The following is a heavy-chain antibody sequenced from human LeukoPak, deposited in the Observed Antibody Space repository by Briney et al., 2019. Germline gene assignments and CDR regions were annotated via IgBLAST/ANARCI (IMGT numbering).Heavy chain of an antibody. J-gene: IGHJ4*02. CDR1: GFTFSSYG. Sequence: GGSLRLSCAASGFTFSSYGMHWVRQAPGKGLEWVAVISYDGSNKYYADSVKGRFTISRDNSKNTLYLQMNSLRAEDTAVYYCVKVAITIFWRSYFDYWGQGTLVTVSS. CDR2: ISYDGSNK. D-gene: IGHD3-9*01. V-gene: IGHV3-30*18. CDR3: VKVAITIFWRSYFDY.